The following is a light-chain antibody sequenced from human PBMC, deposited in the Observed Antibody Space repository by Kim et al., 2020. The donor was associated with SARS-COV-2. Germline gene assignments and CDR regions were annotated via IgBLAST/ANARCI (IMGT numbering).Light chain of an antibody. CDR3: CSYAGDYVI. V-gene: IGLV2-11*01. J-gene: IGLJ2*01. Sequence: PGHQVTIPCTGASNNIGFYNYVSWYQHHPGRAPKLIIYDVTKRPSGVPDRFSGSKSGNTASLTVSGLQSEDEADYYCCSYAGDYVIFGGGTELTVL. CDR1: SNNIGFYNY. CDR2: DVT.